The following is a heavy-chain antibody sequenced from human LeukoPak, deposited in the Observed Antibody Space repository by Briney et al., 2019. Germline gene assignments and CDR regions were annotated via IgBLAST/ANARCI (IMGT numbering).Heavy chain of an antibody. D-gene: IGHD3-22*01. Sequence: PGGSLRLSCAASGFTFSGYSMTWVRQAPGKGLEWVSSIGSSSSYIFYADSVQGRFTTSRDNAHNSLYLQMNSLRAEDTGVYYCAKDGGRYYDSSGYSDYWGQGTLVTVSS. V-gene: IGHV3-21*01. CDR3: AKDGGRYYDSSGYSDY. J-gene: IGHJ4*02. CDR1: GFTFSGYS. CDR2: IGSSSSYI.